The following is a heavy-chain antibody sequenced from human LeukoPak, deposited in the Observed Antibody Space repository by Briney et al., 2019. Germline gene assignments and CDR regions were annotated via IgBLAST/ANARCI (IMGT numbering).Heavy chain of an antibody. D-gene: IGHD6-19*01. CDR3: AKAKGSGLKWYFDY. Sequence: GGSLRLSCVASGFTFSSYAMSWVRQAPGEGLEWVSLISGTGGSTYYADSVKGRLTISRDNSKNTLYLQMNSLRVGDTAEYYCAKAKGSGLKWYFDYWGQGALVTVSS. V-gene: IGHV3-23*01. J-gene: IGHJ4*02. CDR1: GFTFSSYA. CDR2: ISGTGGST.